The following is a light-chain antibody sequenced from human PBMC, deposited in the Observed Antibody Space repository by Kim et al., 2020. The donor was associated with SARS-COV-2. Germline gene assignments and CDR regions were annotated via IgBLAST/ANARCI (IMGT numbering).Light chain of an antibody. CDR1: QSVNSAH. V-gene: IGKV3-20*01. Sequence: SPGERATLSCRASQSVNSAHVVWYQQRPGQPPRLVMDGASSRVTGTPDRFSGSGSGTDFTLTISRLEPEDFAVYYCQHYGSPPIAFGQGTRLEIK. CDR2: GAS. CDR3: QHYGSPPIA. J-gene: IGKJ5*01.